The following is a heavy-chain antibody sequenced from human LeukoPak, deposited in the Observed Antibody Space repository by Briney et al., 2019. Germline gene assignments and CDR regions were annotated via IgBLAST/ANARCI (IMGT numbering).Heavy chain of an antibody. V-gene: IGHV4-34*01. J-gene: IGHJ5*02. D-gene: IGHD1-26*01. CDR2: INHSGST. Sequence: SETLSLTCAIYGGSFSGYYWSWMRQPPGKGLEWIGEINHSGSTNYNPSLKSRVTISVDTSKNQFSLRLSSVTAADTAVYYCARDLGGSYSSETWFDPWGQGTLVTVSS. CDR1: GGSFSGYY. CDR3: ARDLGGSYSSETWFDP.